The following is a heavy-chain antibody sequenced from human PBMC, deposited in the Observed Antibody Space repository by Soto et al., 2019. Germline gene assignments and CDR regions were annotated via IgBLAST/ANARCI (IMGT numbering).Heavy chain of an antibody. CDR2: IYWDDDK. CDR1: GFSLITSGVG. CDR3: AHRPCRYCSGSSCYSGEWFDP. Sequence: QITLKESGPTLVKPTQPLTLTCTFSGFSLITSGVGVGWIRQPPGKALEWLELIYWDDDKRYSPSLKGRLTNTKDTSKNQVVLTMANMDPVDTATYYCAHRPCRYCSGSSCYSGEWFDPWGQGTLVTVSS. D-gene: IGHD2-15*01. V-gene: IGHV2-5*02. J-gene: IGHJ5*02.